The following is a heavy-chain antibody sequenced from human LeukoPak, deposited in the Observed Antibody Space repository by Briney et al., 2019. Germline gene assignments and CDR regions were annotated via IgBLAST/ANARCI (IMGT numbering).Heavy chain of an antibody. CDR1: GFTFSSYA. D-gene: IGHD2-15*01. V-gene: IGHV3-33*01. J-gene: IGHJ1*01. CDR3: AREVDFQH. Sequence: GGSLRLSCATSGFTFSSYAMHWVRQTPGKGLEWVAVIWYDGTYKYYGDSVKGRFTLSRDNSKNTVYLQMNSLRAEDTAVYYCAREVDFQHWGQGTLVTVSS. CDR2: IWYDGTYK.